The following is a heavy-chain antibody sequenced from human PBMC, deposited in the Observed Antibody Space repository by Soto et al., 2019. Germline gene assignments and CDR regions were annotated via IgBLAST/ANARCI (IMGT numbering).Heavy chain of an antibody. CDR2: IYYSGST. Sequence: QVQLQESGPGLVKPSETLSLTCTVSGGSVSSGSYYWSWIRQPPGKGLEWIGYIYYSGSTNYNPSLKSRVTISVDTSKNQFSLKLSSVTAADTAAYYCARGGLYYYDSSGYYGVDPWGQGTLVTVSS. D-gene: IGHD3-22*01. J-gene: IGHJ5*02. CDR1: GGSVSSGSYY. CDR3: ARGGLYYYDSSGYYGVDP. V-gene: IGHV4-61*01.